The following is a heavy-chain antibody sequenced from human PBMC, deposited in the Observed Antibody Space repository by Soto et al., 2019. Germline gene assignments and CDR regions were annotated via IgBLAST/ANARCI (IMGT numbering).Heavy chain of an antibody. J-gene: IGHJ5*02. CDR2: ILYDGSNK. Sequence: GGSLRLSCAASGFTFSNYGMHWVRQTPGKGLEWVALILYDGSNKYYADSVKGRFTISRDNSKNTLYLQVSSLRAEDTAVYYCANIIAVAGRAPAWGQGTLVTVSS. CDR1: GFTFSNYG. D-gene: IGHD6-19*01. V-gene: IGHV3-30*18. CDR3: ANIIAVAGRAPA.